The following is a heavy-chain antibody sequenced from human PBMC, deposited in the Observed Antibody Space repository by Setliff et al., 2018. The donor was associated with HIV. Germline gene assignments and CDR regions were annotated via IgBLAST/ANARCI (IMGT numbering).Heavy chain of an antibody. CDR3: ATYSAGEGGRGY. Sequence: SETLSLTCVVSGDSISYGGFAWSWIRRPPGKGLEWIGEINLSRSTDYNPSLQSRVTISLDTSNNQFSLKLTSVTAADTAVYYCATYSAGEGGRGYWGQGRLVTVSS. CDR2: INLSRST. CDR1: GDSISYGGFA. J-gene: IGHJ4*02. V-gene: IGHV4-30-2*01. D-gene: IGHD1-26*01.